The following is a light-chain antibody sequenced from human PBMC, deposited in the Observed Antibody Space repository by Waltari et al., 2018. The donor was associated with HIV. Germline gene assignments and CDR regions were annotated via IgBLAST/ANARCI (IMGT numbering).Light chain of an antibody. CDR1: TSNIGAGYD. Sequence: QSVLTQPPSVSGAPGQRVTISCTGNTSNIGAGYDVHWYQQLPGTAPKLPTYGNTNRPSGAPDRFSGSTSGTSASLAITGLQADDEADFYCQSYDSSLSGVIFGGGTKLTVL. V-gene: IGLV1-40*01. CDR2: GNT. CDR3: QSYDSSLSGVI. J-gene: IGLJ2*01.